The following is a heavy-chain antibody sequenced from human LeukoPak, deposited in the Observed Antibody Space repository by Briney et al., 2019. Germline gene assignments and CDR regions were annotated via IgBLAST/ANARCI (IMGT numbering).Heavy chain of an antibody. CDR1: GFTFDDYT. CDR2: ISWDGGST. V-gene: IGHV3-43*01. J-gene: IGHJ6*02. D-gene: IGHD3-10*01. Sequence: PGGSLRLSCAASGFTFDDYTMHWVRQAPGKGLERVSLISWDGGSTYYADSVKGRFTISRDNSKNSLYLQMNSLRTEDTALHYCAKDIKHPGGYYYGMDVWGQGTTVTVSS. CDR3: AKDIKHPGGYYYGMDV.